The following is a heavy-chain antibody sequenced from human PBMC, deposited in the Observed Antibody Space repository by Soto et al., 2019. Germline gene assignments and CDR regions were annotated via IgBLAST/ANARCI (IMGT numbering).Heavy chain of an antibody. Sequence: QVQLVQSGAEEKKPGASVKVSCKASGYTFTNYAIHWVRQAPGQRLEWMGWINAGNGNTKYSQKFQGRVTITRDTSASTAYMELSSLRSEDTAVYYCARGFPLWFAPWGQGTLVPVFS. CDR2: INAGNGNT. D-gene: IGHD3-3*01. CDR3: ARGFPLWFAP. CDR1: GYTFTNYA. V-gene: IGHV1-3*05. J-gene: IGHJ5*02.